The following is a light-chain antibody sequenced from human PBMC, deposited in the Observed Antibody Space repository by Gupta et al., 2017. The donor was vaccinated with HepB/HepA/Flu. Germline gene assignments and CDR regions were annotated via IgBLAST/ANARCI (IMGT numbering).Light chain of an antibody. CDR1: RLGDTY. J-gene: IGLJ2*01. CDR2: QYS. Sequence: SFEPTQPPPVSVSPGQTALITCSGDRLGDTYTSWYQQMPGQSPLLVMYQYSKRPSGIRARFSGSIPGNKATLTISGAQAMDEAEYYCQAWGSDTGVFGGGTKLTVL. V-gene: IGLV3-1*01. CDR3: QAWGSDTGV.